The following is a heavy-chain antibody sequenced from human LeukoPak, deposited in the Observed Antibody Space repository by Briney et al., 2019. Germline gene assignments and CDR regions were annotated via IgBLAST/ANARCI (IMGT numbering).Heavy chain of an antibody. CDR3: ARMGSTTWRGWFDP. CDR2: IYYSGST. D-gene: IGHD2-2*01. V-gene: IGHV4-59*01. J-gene: IGHJ5*02. CDR1: GGSISSYY. Sequence: SETLSLTCTVSGGSISSYYWSWIRQPPGKGLEWIAYIYYSGSTNYNPSLKSRVTISVDTSKNQFSLKLSSVTAADTALYYCARMGSTTWRGWFDPWGQGTLVTVSS.